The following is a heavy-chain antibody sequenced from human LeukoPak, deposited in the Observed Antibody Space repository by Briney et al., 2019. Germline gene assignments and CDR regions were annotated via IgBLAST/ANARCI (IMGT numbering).Heavy chain of an antibody. CDR2: ISSSSSTI. V-gene: IGHV3-48*01. Sequence: GGSLRLSCAASGFTFSSYGINWVRQAPGKGLEWVSYISSSSSTIYYADSVKGRFTISRDNAKNSLYLQMNSLRAADTAVYFCARGARYFDYWGQGTLVTVSS. J-gene: IGHJ4*02. CDR3: ARGARYFDY. CDR1: GFTFSSYG.